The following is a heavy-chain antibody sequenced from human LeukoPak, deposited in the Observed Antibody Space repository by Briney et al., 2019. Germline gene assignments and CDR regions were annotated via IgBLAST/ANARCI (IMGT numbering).Heavy chain of an antibody. CDR2: ISSDSRTI. V-gene: IGHV3-48*02. D-gene: IGHD3-10*01. Sequence: QPGGSLRLSCAAFGFTFSSYSMNWVRQAPGKGLEWVSYISSDSRTIYYADSVKGRFTISRDNAKNSLYLQMKSLRDEDTAVYYCARYGSGTSYITNYFDYWGQGTLVTVSS. CDR1: GFTFSSYS. J-gene: IGHJ4*02. CDR3: ARYGSGTSYITNYFDY.